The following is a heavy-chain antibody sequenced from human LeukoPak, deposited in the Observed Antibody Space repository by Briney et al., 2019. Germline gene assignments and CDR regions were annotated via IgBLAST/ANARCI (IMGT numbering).Heavy chain of an antibody. V-gene: IGHV1-69*04. Sequence: GASVKVSCKASGGTFSSYAISWVRQAPGQGLEWMGRIIPILGIANYAQKFQGRVTMTRDTSISTAYMELSRLRSDDTAVYYCARARYSFGAFDIWGQGTMVTVSS. D-gene: IGHD6-13*01. CDR2: IIPILGIA. J-gene: IGHJ3*02. CDR1: GGTFSSYA. CDR3: ARARYSFGAFDI.